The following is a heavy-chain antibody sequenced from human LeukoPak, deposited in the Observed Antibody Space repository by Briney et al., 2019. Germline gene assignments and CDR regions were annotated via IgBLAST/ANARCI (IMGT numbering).Heavy chain of an antibody. V-gene: IGHV1-18*01. D-gene: IGHD6-13*01. Sequence: ASVKVSCKASDYSFTSYHISWVRQAPAQGLEWMGWISAYNGDTKYPQELQGRVTMTTDTSASTAYMELRSLRSDDTAVYFCARGRRVAASGTAYFGLDVWGQGTPVTVSS. CDR2: ISAYNGDT. CDR1: DYSFTSYH. CDR3: ARGRRVAASGTAYFGLDV. J-gene: IGHJ6*02.